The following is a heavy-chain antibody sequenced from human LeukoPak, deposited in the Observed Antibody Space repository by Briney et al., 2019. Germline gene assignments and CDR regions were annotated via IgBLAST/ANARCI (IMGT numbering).Heavy chain of an antibody. J-gene: IGHJ4*02. CDR3: ADDRFDY. CDR2: IKQDGSEK. D-gene: IGHD5-24*01. V-gene: IGHV3-7*01. Sequence: GGSLRLSCAASGFIFSTYWMTWVRQAPGKGLEWVANIKQDGSEKNYADSVKGRFSISRDNTKNTLYLQMNSLRAEDTAVYYCADDRFDYWGQGTLVTVSS. CDR1: GFIFSTYW.